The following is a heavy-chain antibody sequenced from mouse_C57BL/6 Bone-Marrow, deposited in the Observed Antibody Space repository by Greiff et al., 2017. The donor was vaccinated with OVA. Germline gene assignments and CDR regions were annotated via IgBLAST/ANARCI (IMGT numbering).Heavy chain of an antibody. Sequence: VQLQQPGAELVKPGASVKMSCKASGYTFTSYWITWVKQRPGQGLEWIGDIYPGSGSTNYNEKFKSKATLTVDTSSSTAYMQLSSLTSEDSAVYYCARRWDYYGSRAYAMDYWGQGTSVTVSS. CDR1: GYTFTSYW. V-gene: IGHV1-55*01. D-gene: IGHD1-1*01. CDR2: IYPGSGST. CDR3: ARRWDYYGSRAYAMDY. J-gene: IGHJ4*01.